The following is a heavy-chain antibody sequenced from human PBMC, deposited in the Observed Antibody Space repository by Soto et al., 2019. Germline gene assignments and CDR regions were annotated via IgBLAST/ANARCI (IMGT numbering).Heavy chain of an antibody. Sequence: GGSLRLSCAASGFTFSSYGMHWVRQAPGKGLEWVAVISYDGSNKYYADSVKGRFTIPRDNSKNTLYLQMNSLRAEDTAVYYCASGPQDTSSYFPSWGQGPLVTVPS. V-gene: IGHV3-30*03. D-gene: IGHD6-6*01. CDR1: GFTFSSYG. J-gene: IGHJ5*02. CDR2: ISYDGSNK. CDR3: ASGPQDTSSYFPS.